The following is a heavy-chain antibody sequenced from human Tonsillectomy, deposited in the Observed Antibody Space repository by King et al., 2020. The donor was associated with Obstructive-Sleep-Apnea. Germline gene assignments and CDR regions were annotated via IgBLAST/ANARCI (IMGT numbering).Heavy chain of an antibody. Sequence: QLQESGPGLVKPSETLSLPCTVSGDSISSRNNYWGWIRQPPGKGLEWIGSIHDSGSTRFNPSLKSRLTISVDTSNNQFSLRLTSVTAADTAVYYCASDRTGGDCYDFWGQGTLVTVSS. D-gene: IGHD2-21*01. J-gene: IGHJ4*02. CDR1: GDSISSRNNY. CDR2: IHDSGST. CDR3: ASDRTGGDCYDF. V-gene: IGHV4-39*07.